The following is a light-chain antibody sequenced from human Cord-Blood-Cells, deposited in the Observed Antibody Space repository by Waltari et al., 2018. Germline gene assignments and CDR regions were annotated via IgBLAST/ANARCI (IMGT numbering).Light chain of an antibody. CDR1: SGSIASNY. CDR3: QSYDSSNQV. V-gene: IGLV6-57*02. Sequence: NFMLTQPHSVSESPGETVTISCTGSSGSIASNYVQWYQQRPGSAPTTVIYEDNQRPSGVPDRFSGSIDSSSNSASLTISGLKTEDEADYYCQSYDSSNQVFGGGTKLTVL. J-gene: IGLJ3*02. CDR2: EDN.